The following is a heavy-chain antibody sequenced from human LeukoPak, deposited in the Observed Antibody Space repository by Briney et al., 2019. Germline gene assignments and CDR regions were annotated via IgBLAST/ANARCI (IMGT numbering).Heavy chain of an antibody. Sequence: SETLSLTCTVSGGSISSYYWSWIRQPPGKGLEWIGYIYYSGSTNYNPSLKSRVTISVDTSKNQFSLKLSSVTAADTAVYYCAREASVPYDFWSGHIFDYWGQGTLVTVSS. CDR3: AREASVPYDFWSGHIFDY. V-gene: IGHV4-59*12. CDR2: IYYSGST. D-gene: IGHD3-3*01. CDR1: GGSISSYY. J-gene: IGHJ4*02.